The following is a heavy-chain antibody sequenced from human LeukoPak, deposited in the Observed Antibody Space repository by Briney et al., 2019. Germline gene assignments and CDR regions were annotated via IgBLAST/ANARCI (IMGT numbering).Heavy chain of an antibody. Sequence: SETLSLTCAVSGDSISSDGYAWNWIRQPPGKGLEWIGYIYYSGSTYFNPSLKSRVTMSVDTSKNQFSLRLSSVTAADTAVYYCARVTGYMTEDYFDYWGQGTLITVSS. CDR3: ARVTGYMTEDYFDY. V-gene: IGHV4-30-4*07. J-gene: IGHJ4*02. CDR1: GDSISSDGYA. D-gene: IGHD6-13*01. CDR2: IYYSGST.